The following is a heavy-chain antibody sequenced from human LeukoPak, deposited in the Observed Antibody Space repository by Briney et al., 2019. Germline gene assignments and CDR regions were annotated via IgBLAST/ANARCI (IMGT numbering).Heavy chain of an antibody. CDR3: ARMDTAISFDY. V-gene: IGHV4-61*01. D-gene: IGHD5-18*01. J-gene: IGHJ4*02. CDR2: IYYSGST. Sequence: SETLSLTCSVSGHSVSSGRYYWSWIRQPPGNGLEWIGYIYYSGSTNYNPSLKSRVTISVDTSKNQFSLKLSSVTAADTAVYYCARMDTAISFDYWGQGTLVTVSS. CDR1: GHSVSSGRYY.